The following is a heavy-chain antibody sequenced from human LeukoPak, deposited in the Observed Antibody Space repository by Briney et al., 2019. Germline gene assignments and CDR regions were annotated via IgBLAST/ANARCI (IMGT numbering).Heavy chain of an antibody. Sequence: PSQTLSLTCTVSGGSISSGSYYWSWIRQPAGKGLEWIGSIYHSGSTLYNPSLKSRVTISVDTSKTQFSLNLSSVTAADTAVYYCARDTGSSSGGGSGMDVWGKGTTVTVSS. CDR2: IYHSGST. CDR3: ARDTGSSSGGGSGMDV. CDR1: GGSISSGSYY. D-gene: IGHD6-13*01. J-gene: IGHJ6*04. V-gene: IGHV4-61*02.